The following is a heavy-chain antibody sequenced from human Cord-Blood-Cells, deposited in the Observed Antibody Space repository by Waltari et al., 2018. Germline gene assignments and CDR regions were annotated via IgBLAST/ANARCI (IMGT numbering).Heavy chain of an antibody. Sequence: QVQLVQSGAEVKKPGASVKVSCKASGYTFPRYAMHWVRPAPGQRLEWMGWINAGNGNTKYSQKFQGRVTITRDTSASTAYMELSSLRSEDTAVYYCARGEHVTIFGVVIILNYYGMDVWGQGTTVTVSS. V-gene: IGHV1-3*01. CDR1: GYTFPRYA. D-gene: IGHD3-3*01. J-gene: IGHJ6*02. CDR2: INAGNGNT. CDR3: ARGEHVTIFGVVIILNYYGMDV.